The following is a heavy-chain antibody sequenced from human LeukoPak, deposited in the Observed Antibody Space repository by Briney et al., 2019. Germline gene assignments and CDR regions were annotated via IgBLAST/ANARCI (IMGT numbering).Heavy chain of an antibody. CDR2: ISYDGSNK. D-gene: IGHD6-13*01. V-gene: IGHV3-30*04. CDR3: ARGRTAAAGTAYYFDY. J-gene: IGHJ4*02. CDR1: GFTFSSYA. Sequence: GGSPRLSCAASGFTFSSYAMHWVRQAPGKVLEGVAVISYDGSNKYYADSVKGRFTISRDNSKNTLYLQMNSLRAEDTAVYYCARGRTAAAGTAYYFDYWGQGTLVTVSS.